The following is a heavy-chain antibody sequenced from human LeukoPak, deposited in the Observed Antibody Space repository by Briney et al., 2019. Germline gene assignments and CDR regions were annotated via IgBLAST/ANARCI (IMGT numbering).Heavy chain of an antibody. D-gene: IGHD3-10*01. CDR2: IKQDGSEK. V-gene: IGHV3-7*01. CDR3: ARGTSYYPEYYYYGMDV. J-gene: IGHJ6*02. CDR1: GFTFSSYW. Sequence: LPGGSLRLSCAASGFTFSSYWMSWVRQAPGKGLEWVANIKQDGSEKYYADSVKGRFTISRDNAKNSLYLQMNSLRAEDTAVYYCARGTSYYPEYYYYGMDVWGQGTTVTVSS.